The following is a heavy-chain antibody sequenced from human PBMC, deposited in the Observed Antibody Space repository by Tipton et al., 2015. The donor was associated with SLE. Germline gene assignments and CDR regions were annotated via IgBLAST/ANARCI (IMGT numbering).Heavy chain of an antibody. CDR3: ARTDYDFWSGLYRVYYYMDV. Sequence: TLSLTCTVSGGSISSYYWSWIRQPPGKGLEWIGYIYYSGSTNYNPSLKSRVTISVDTPKNQFSLKLNSVTAADTAVYYCARTDYDFWSGLYRVYYYMDVWGKGTTVTVSS. J-gene: IGHJ6*03. CDR2: IYYSGST. V-gene: IGHV4-59*01. D-gene: IGHD3-3*01. CDR1: GGSISSYY.